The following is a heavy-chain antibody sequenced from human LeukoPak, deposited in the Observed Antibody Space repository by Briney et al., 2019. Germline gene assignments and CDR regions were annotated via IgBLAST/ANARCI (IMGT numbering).Heavy chain of an antibody. CDR1: GFTFSSYS. Sequence: GGSLRLSCAASGFTFSSYSMNWVRQAPGKGLEWVSYISSTSSTIYYADSVKGRFTISRDNAKNSLYLQMNSLRAEDTAVYYCARGRMRGEGDFFDYWGQGTLVTVSS. CDR2: ISSTSSTI. J-gene: IGHJ4*02. D-gene: IGHD3-16*01. CDR3: ARGRMRGEGDFFDY. V-gene: IGHV3-48*01.